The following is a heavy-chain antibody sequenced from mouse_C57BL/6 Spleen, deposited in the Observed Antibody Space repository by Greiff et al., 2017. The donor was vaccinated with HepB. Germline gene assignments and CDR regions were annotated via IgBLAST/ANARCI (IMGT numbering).Heavy chain of an antibody. CDR1: GFTFSSYT. CDR2: ISGGGGNT. D-gene: IGHD3-3*01. J-gene: IGHJ2*01. V-gene: IGHV5-9*01. CDR3: ARHWLYYFDY. Sequence: EVKLVESGGGLVKPGGSLKLSCAASGFTFSSYTMSWVRQTPEKRLEWVATISGGGGNTYYPDSVKGRFTISRDNAKNTLYLQMSSLRSEDTALYYCARHWLYYFDYWGQGTTLTVSS.